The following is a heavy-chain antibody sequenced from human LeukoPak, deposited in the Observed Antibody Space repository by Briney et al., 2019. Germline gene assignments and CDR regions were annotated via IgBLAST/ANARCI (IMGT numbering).Heavy chain of an antibody. CDR2: IKQDGSEK. CDR3: ARDQLDY. D-gene: IGHD2-2*01. J-gene: IGHJ4*02. Sequence: PGGSLRLSCAASGFTFSSYWMHWVRQAPGKGLEWVANIKQDGSEKYYVDSVKGRFTISRDNSKNTLYLQMGSLRAEDMAVYYCARDQLDYWGQGTLVTVSS. CDR1: GFTFSSYW. V-gene: IGHV3-7*01.